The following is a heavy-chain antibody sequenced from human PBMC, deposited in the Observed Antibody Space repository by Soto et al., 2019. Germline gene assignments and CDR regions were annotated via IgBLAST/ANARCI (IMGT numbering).Heavy chain of an antibody. Sequence: QVPLVQSGAEVKKPGASVKVSCKASGYTFTGYYMHWVRQAPGQGLEWMGWINPNSGGTNYAQKFQGRVTMTRDTSISTAYMELSRLRSDDTAVYYCARVPGRYYDSSGYPFDYWGQGTLVTVSS. CDR2: INPNSGGT. D-gene: IGHD3-22*01. J-gene: IGHJ4*02. CDR3: ARVPGRYYDSSGYPFDY. V-gene: IGHV1-2*02. CDR1: GYTFTGYY.